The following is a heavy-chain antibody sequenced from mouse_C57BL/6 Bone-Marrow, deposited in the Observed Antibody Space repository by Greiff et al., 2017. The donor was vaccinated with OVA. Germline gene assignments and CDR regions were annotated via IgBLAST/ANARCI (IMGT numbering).Heavy chain of an antibody. Sequence: DVKLVESGGGLVKPGGSLKLSCAASGFTFSSYAMSWVRQTPEKRLEWVATISDGGSYTYYPDNVKGRFTISRDNAKNNLYLQMSHLKSEDTAMYYCARDPDGYYAYWYFDVWGTGTTVTVSS. J-gene: IGHJ1*03. CDR2: ISDGGSYT. CDR1: GFTFSSYA. V-gene: IGHV5-4*01. CDR3: ARDPDGYYAYWYFDV. D-gene: IGHD2-3*01.